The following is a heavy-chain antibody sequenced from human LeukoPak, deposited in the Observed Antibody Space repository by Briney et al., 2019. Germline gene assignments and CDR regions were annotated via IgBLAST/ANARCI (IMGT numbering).Heavy chain of an antibody. CDR3: ARAVKGSGYDPYYYYMDV. J-gene: IGHJ6*03. V-gene: IGHV5-51*01. Sequence: GESLKISCKGSGYSFTSYWIGWVRQMPGKGLEWMGIIYPGDSYTRYSPSFQGQVTISADKSISTAYLQWSSLKASDTAMYYCARAVKGSGYDPYYYYMDVWGKGTTVTVSS. D-gene: IGHD5-12*01. CDR2: IYPGDSYT. CDR1: GYSFTSYW.